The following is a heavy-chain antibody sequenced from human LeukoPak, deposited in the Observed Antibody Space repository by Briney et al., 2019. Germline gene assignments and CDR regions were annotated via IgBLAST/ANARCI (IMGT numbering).Heavy chain of an antibody. CDR3: TSVHQGALDN. V-gene: IGHV3-15*01. Sequence: KPGGSLRLSCAASGFNNVWMSWVRQAPGKGLEWVGRIKSTTEDGTTDYAAPVKGRFTISRDDSKHTLYLQMDGLKTEDTAVYYCTSVHQGALDNWGQGTLVTVSS. CDR1: GFNNVW. J-gene: IGHJ4*02. CDR2: IKSTTEDGTT. D-gene: IGHD1-26*01.